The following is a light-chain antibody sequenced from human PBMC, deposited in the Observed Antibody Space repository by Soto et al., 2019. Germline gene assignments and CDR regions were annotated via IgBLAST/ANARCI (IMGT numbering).Light chain of an antibody. V-gene: IGLV1-51*02. Sequence: QSVLTQPPSVSAAPGQKVTISCSGGSSNIGNKYVSWYQQLPGTAPKLLIYENNKRPSGIPDRFSGSKSGTSATLGITGLQTGDEADYYCGTWDSSLSGGVFGGGTKLTVL. CDR2: ENN. J-gene: IGLJ3*02. CDR1: SSNIGNKY. CDR3: GTWDSSLSGGV.